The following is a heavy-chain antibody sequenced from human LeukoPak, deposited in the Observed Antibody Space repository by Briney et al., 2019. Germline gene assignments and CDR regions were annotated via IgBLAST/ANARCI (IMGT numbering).Heavy chain of an antibody. CDR1: GFTFSNYT. CDR3: ARVPGIAVAGTPMDY. V-gene: IGHV3-21*01. D-gene: IGHD6-19*01. Sequence: PGGSLRLSCAASGFTFSNYTINWVRPAPGKGLEWVSSISRSSTYIYYADSVKGRFTISRDNAKNSLSLQMNSLRAEDTAVYYCARVPGIAVAGTPMDYWGQGTLVTVSS. CDR2: ISRSSTYI. J-gene: IGHJ4*02.